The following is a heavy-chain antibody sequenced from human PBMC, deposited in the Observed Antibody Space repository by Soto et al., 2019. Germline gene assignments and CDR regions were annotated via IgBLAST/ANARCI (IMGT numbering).Heavy chain of an antibody. J-gene: IGHJ4*02. CDR3: ARGPSSMTSFDY. Sequence: GGSLRLSCAASGFTFSSYGMHWVRQAPGKGLEWVAVIWYDGSNKYYADSVKGRFTISRDNSKNTLYLQMNSLRAEDTAVYYCARGPSSMTSFDYWGQGTLVTVSS. V-gene: IGHV3-33*08. CDR2: IWYDGSNK. CDR1: GFTFSSYG. D-gene: IGHD2-2*01.